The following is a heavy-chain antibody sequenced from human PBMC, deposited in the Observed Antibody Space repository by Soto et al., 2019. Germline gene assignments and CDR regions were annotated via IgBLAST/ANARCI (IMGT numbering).Heavy chain of an antibody. Sequence: QVQLVQSGAEVKKPGDSVKVSCNASGYTFTSYDINWVLQATGQGREWMGWMNPNSGNTGYAQKCQGRVTMSRNISISTAYMALSSLRSEYTAVYYCARTLYGANVDCWGQGALVTVSS. V-gene: IGHV1-8*01. CDR2: MNPNSGNT. J-gene: IGHJ4*02. D-gene: IGHD4-17*01. CDR3: ARTLYGANVDC. CDR1: GYTFTSYD.